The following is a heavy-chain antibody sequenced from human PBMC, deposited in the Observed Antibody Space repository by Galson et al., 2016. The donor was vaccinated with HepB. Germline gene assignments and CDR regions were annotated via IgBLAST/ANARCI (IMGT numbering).Heavy chain of an antibody. D-gene: IGHD2-15*01. Sequence: SLRLSCAASGFTFNSYAMIWVRQDPGKGLEWVSAVSGSGYNTYYTDSVKGRFTVSRDNSQNTLYLQMNSLRVEDTAVYYCARVVGSCTGGSCLRKGWFDPWGQGTLVTVSS. CDR1: GFTFNSYA. J-gene: IGHJ5*02. CDR2: VSGSGYNT. V-gene: IGHV3-23*01. CDR3: ARVVGSCTGGSCLRKGWFDP.